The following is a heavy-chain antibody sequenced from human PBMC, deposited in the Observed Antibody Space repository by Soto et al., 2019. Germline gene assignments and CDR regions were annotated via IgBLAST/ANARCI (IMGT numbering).Heavy chain of an antibody. D-gene: IGHD2-8*01. J-gene: IGHJ3*02. Sequence: QVQLVESGGGVVQPGRSLRLSCAASGFTFSNYGMHWVRQAPGKGLEWLAVTLNDGGDQNYGDSVKGRFTISRDNSKNTLYLQINSLRVEDTAVYYCARDDDRPDNGLDMWGQGTMVTVSS. CDR3: ARDDDRPDNGLDM. CDR1: GFTFSNYG. V-gene: IGHV3-30*19. CDR2: TLNDGGDQ.